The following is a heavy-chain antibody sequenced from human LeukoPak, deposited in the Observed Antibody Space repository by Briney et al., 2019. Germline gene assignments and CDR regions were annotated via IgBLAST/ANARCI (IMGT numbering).Heavy chain of an antibody. CDR3: AKDRCSNGVGCYYYYMDV. CDR1: GFTFSNYG. D-gene: IGHD2-8*01. J-gene: IGHJ6*03. Sequence: PGGSLRLSCAASGFTFSNYGMHWVRQAPGKGLEWVAFIRYDGSKKYYVDSVKGRFTISRDNSKNTLYLQMNSLRAEDAAVYYCAKDRCSNGVGCYYYYMDVWGKGTTVTISS. CDR2: IRYDGSKK. V-gene: IGHV3-30*02.